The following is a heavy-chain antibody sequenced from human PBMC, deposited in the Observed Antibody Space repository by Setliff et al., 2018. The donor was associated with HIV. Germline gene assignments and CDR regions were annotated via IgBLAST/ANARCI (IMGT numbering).Heavy chain of an antibody. CDR3: ARSGYTSGFYWVFGAFGV. CDR2: IQYGDIR. CDR1: GGSISNYY. Sequence: PSETLSLTCTVSGGSISNYYWTWIRQPPGKGPEWIASIQYGDIRHYNPSLQSRVTISVDTSTKKFSLYLSSVNETDTAVYYCARSGYTSGFYWVFGAFGVWGQGKMVTVSS. V-gene: IGHV4-59*01. D-gene: IGHD3-22*01. J-gene: IGHJ3*01.